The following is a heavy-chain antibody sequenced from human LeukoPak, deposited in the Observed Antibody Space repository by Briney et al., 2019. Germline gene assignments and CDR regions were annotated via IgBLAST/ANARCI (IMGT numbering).Heavy chain of an antibody. J-gene: IGHJ4*02. CDR1: GFTFSSYA. Sequence: GGSLRLSCAASGFTFSSYAMSWVRQAPGKGLEWVSAISGSGGSTYYADSVKGRFTISRDNSKNTLYLQMNSLRAEDTAVSYCAKDHGDYVWGSYRYFGYWGQGTLVTVSS. CDR3: AKDHGDYVWGSYRYFGY. D-gene: IGHD3-16*02. CDR2: ISGSGGST. V-gene: IGHV3-23*01.